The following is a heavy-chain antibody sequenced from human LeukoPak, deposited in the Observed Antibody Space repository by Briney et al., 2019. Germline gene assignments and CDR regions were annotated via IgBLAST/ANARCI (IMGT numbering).Heavy chain of an antibody. D-gene: IGHD3-9*01. Sequence: ASVKVSCTASGYSFISYGINWVRQAPGQGLEWMGWISAYNGNTKFAQKFQGRVTMTTDTSTSTAYMELRSLRFDDTAIYYCAKDWNILTGRNCFDPWGQGTLVTVSS. J-gene: IGHJ5*02. CDR1: GYSFISYG. V-gene: IGHV1-18*01. CDR3: AKDWNILTGRNCFDP. CDR2: ISAYNGNT.